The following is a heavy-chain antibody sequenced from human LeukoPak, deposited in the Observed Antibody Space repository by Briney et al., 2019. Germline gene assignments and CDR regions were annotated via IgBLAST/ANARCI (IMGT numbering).Heavy chain of an antibody. CDR2: ISRSSSTI. CDR3: ARELRRTAGYSSGWYYNNRVRSGVAYFDY. CDR1: GFALSSSE. Sequence: GGSLRLSCAASGFALSSSEMNWVRQAPGKGLEWVSYISRSSSTIYYADSVKGRFTISRDNAKNSLYLQMNSLRAEDTAVYYCARELRRTAGYSSGWYYNNRVRSGVAYFDYWGQGTLVTVSS. V-gene: IGHV3-48*01. D-gene: IGHD6-19*01. J-gene: IGHJ4*02.